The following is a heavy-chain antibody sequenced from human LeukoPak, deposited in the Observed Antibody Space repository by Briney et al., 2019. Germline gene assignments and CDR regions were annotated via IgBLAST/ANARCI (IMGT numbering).Heavy chain of an antibody. CDR3: ARGDDFWGDRDAFDI. Sequence: GGSLRLPCAASGFTFTSYSMHWVRQTPGEGLEWVSSINTDGRYKLYADSVKGRFTISRDDAKNSLYLQMNSLRVEDTALYYCARGDDFWGDRDAFDIWGQGTMVTVSS. J-gene: IGHJ3*02. CDR2: INTDGRYK. V-gene: IGHV3-21*01. CDR1: GFTFTSYS. D-gene: IGHD3-3*01.